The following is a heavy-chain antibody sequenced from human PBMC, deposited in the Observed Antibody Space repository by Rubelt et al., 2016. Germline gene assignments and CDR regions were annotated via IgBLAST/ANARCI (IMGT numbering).Heavy chain of an antibody. CDR1: GFTFTDAW. J-gene: IGHJ6*02. V-gene: IGHV3-74*02. CDR2: VCSEGNKI. Sequence: ELQLVESGGGLVKSGGSLRLSCAASGFTFTDAWMNWVRQTSGKGLVWVSRVCSEGNKIGYADSVKGRFTISRGNAKNTLDLQRNRLRAEDTATYYCVRGGVDVWGQGTTVTVSS. CDR3: VRGGVDV.